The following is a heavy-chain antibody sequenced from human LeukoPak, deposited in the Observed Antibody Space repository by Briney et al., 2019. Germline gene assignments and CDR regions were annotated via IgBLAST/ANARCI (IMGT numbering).Heavy chain of an antibody. D-gene: IGHD6-6*01. CDR2: INPNSGGT. J-gene: IGHJ4*02. CDR1: GYTFTGYY. CDR3: ARVGDSSSSGPGY. V-gene: IGHV1-2*02. Sequence: ASVKVSCKASGYTFTGYYMHWVRQAPGQGLEWMGWINPNSGGTNYAQKFQGRITMTRDTSISTAYMELSRLRSDDTAVYSCARVGDSSSSGPGYWGQGTLVTVSS.